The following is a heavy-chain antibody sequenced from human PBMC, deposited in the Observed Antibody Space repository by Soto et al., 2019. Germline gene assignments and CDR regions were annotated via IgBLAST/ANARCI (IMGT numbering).Heavy chain of an antibody. CDR2: ISGSGGST. D-gene: IGHD4-4*01. CDR3: AKSSPPMRSDYNSNDAFDI. V-gene: IGHV3-23*01. Sequence: GGSMRLSCAASGFTFSSYAMSWVRQAPGKGLEWVSAISGSGGSTYYADSVKGRFTISRDNSKNTLYLQMNSLRAEDTAVYYCAKSSPPMRSDYNSNDAFDIWGQGTMVTVSS. J-gene: IGHJ3*02. CDR1: GFTFSSYA.